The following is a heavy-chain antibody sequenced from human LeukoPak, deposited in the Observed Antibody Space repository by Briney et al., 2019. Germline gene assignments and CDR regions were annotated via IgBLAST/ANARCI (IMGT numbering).Heavy chain of an antibody. V-gene: IGHV3-23*01. CDR3: AKDGGDGSGSPNMDV. CDR1: GFTFSSYA. J-gene: IGHJ6*03. CDR2: ISGSGGST. D-gene: IGHD3-10*01. Sequence: GGSLRLSCAASGFTFSSYAMSWVRQAPGKGLEWVSAISGSGGSTYYADSVKGRFTISRDNSKNTLYLQMSSLRAEDTAVYYCAKDGGDGSGSPNMDVWGKGTTVTVSS.